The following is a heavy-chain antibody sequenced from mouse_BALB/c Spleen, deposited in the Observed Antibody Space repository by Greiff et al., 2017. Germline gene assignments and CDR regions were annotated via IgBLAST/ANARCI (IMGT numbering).Heavy chain of an antibody. CDR1: GYSITSDYA. CDR3: ASYYGSSYVGFAY. J-gene: IGHJ3*01. D-gene: IGHD1-1*01. Sequence: VQLKQSGPGLVKPSQSLSLTCTVTGYSITSDYAWNWIRQFPGNKLEWMGYISYSGSTSYNPSLKSRISITRDTSKNQFFLQLNSVTTEDTATYYCASYYGSSYVGFAYWGQGTLVTVSA. CDR2: ISYSGST. V-gene: IGHV3-2*02.